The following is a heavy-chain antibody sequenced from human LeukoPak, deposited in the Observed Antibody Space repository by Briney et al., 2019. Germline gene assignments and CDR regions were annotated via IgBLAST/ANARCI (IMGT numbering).Heavy chain of an antibody. CDR2: IYTSGST. D-gene: IGHD2-2*01. J-gene: IGHJ6*03. V-gene: IGHV4-61*02. CDR3: ARDSLLPSAMGYYYMDV. Sequence: PSETLSLTCTVSGGSISSGSYYWSWIRQPAGKRLEWIGRIYTSGSTNYNPSLKSRVTISVDTSKNQFSLKLSSVTAADTALYYCARDSLLPSAMGYYYMDVWGKGTTVTVSS. CDR1: GGSISSGSYY.